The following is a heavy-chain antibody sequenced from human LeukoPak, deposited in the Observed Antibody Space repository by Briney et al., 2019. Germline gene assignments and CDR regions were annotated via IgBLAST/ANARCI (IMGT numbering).Heavy chain of an antibody. Sequence: HPGGSLRLSCAASGFTLSTYEMNWVRQAPGKGLEWVSYIGSGGTTIYYADSVKGRFTISRDNAKNSLYLQMNSLRAEDTAVYYCARAVYSRPDGPAWGQGTLVTVSS. D-gene: IGHD6-13*01. CDR1: GFTLSTYE. J-gene: IGHJ5*02. CDR3: ARAVYSRPDGPA. CDR2: IGSGGTTI. V-gene: IGHV3-48*03.